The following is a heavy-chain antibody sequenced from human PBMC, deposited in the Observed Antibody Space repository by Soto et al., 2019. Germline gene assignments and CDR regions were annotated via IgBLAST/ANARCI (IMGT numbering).Heavy chain of an antibody. CDR2: ISYDGSNK. CDR3: AKDWLEPSQDNWFDP. J-gene: IGHJ5*02. D-gene: IGHD1-1*01. CDR1: GFTFSSYG. V-gene: IGHV3-30*18. Sequence: PGGSLRLSCAASGFTFSSYGMHWVRQAPGKGLEWVAVISYDGSNKYYADSVKGRFTISRDNSKNTLYLQMNSLRAEDTAVYYCAKDWLEPSQDNWFDPWGQGTLVTVSS.